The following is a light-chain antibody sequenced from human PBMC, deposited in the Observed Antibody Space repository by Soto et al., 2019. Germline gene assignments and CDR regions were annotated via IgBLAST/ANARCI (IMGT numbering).Light chain of an antibody. CDR1: SSDIGNSNY. Sequence: QSALTKPASVSGSPGQSITISCTGTSSDIGNSNYVSWYQQHPGKAPKLIIYDVNNRPSGISNRFSGSKSASTASLTISGLQAEDEADYYCSSYTSSSLLYVFGTGTKLTVL. V-gene: IGLV2-14*03. J-gene: IGLJ1*01. CDR2: DVN. CDR3: SSYTSSSLLYV.